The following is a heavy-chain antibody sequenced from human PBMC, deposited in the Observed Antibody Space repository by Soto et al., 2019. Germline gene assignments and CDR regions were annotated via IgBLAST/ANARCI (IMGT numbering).Heavy chain of an antibody. D-gene: IGHD3-10*01. J-gene: IGHJ6*03. Sequence: ASVKVSCKASGYTFTSYDINWVRQATGQGLEWMGWMNPNSGNTGYAQKFQGRVTMTRNTSISTAYMELSSLRSEDTAVYYCARGLRTMVRGQPKTYYHYYMAVWGKGTTVTVSS. CDR3: ARGLRTMVRGQPKTYYHYYMAV. CDR2: MNPNSGNT. CDR1: GYTFTSYD. V-gene: IGHV1-8*01.